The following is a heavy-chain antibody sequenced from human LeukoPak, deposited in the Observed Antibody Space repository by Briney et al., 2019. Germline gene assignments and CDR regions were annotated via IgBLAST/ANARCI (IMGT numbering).Heavy chain of an antibody. Sequence: GSLRLSCAASGFTFSSYEMNWVRQAPGKGLEWVSYISSSGSTIYYADSVKGRFTISRDNSKNTLYLQMNSLRAEDTAVYYCAKDAAAGTRPYYSDYWGQGTLVTVSS. V-gene: IGHV3-48*03. CDR2: ISSSGSTI. D-gene: IGHD6-13*01. CDR3: AKDAAAGTRPYYSDY. J-gene: IGHJ4*02. CDR1: GFTFSSYE.